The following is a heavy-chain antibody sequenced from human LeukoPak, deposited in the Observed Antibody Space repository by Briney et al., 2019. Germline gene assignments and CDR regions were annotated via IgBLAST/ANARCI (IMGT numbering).Heavy chain of an antibody. V-gene: IGHV1-69*06. D-gene: IGHD6-13*01. J-gene: IGHJ4*02. CDR1: GGTFNSYA. Sequence: GSSVKVSCKASGGTFNSYAISWVRQAPGQGLEWMGGIIPIFGTTNYARKFRGRVTLTADKSTRTAYMELSSLRSEDTAVYYCARAGPSSSWHQFDYWGEGTLVTVSS. CDR3: ARAGPSSSWHQFDY. CDR2: IIPIFGTT.